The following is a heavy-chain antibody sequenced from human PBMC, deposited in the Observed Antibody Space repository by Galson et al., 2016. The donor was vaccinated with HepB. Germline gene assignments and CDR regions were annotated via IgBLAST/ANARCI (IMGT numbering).Heavy chain of an antibody. CDR2: IKEDGSEK. V-gene: IGHV3-7*05. CDR3: ARQARVDV. J-gene: IGHJ6*02. Sequence: SLRLSCAASGFSFSSYWMTWVRQIPGKGLEWVANIKEDGSEKHYVASVKGRFTISRDNAKKSLYLQMNSLRAEDTAVDYCARQARVDVWGQGTTVTVSS. CDR1: GFSFSSYW.